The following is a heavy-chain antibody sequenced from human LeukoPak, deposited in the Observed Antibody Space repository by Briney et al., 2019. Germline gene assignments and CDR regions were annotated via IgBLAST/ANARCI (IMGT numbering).Heavy chain of an antibody. CDR2: INPNSGGT. CDR1: GYTFTGYY. J-gene: IGHJ6*02. D-gene: IGHD3-10*01. Sequence: ASVKVSCKASGYTFTGYYMHWVRQAPGQGLEWMGWINPNSGGTNYAQKFQGWVTMTRDTSISTAYMELSRLRSDDTAVYYCARDGRTSGSYYGYYYYYGMDVWGQGTTVTVSS. V-gene: IGHV1-2*04. CDR3: ARDGRTSGSYYGYYYYYGMDV.